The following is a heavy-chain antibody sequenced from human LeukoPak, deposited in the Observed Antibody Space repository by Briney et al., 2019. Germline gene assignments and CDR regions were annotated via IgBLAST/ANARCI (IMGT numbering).Heavy chain of an antibody. CDR1: GGSISSGGYS. CDR2: IYHSGST. Sequence: SETLSLTCAVSGGSISSGGYSWSWIRQPPGKGLEWIGYIYHSGSTYHNPSLKSRVTISVDRSKNQFSLKLSSVTAADTAVYYCATSGDILTGYYRDWGQGALVTVSS. J-gene: IGHJ4*02. D-gene: IGHD3-9*01. V-gene: IGHV4-30-2*01. CDR3: ATSGDILTGYYRD.